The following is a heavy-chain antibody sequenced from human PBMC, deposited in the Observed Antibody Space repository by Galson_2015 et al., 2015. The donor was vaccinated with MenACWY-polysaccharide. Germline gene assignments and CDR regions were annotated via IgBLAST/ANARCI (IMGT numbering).Heavy chain of an antibody. D-gene: IGHD6-19*01. CDR2: ISWNGGNL. J-gene: IGHJ3*02. CDR3: ARDRSSGWADAFDI. Sequence: SLRLSCAASGFTFDDHAMHWVRRAPGKGLEWVSGISWNGGNLGYADSVKGRFTISRDNAKNSLNLQMNSLRAEDTALYYCARDRSSGWADAFDIWGQGTMVTVSS. CDR1: GFTFDDHA. V-gene: IGHV3-9*01.